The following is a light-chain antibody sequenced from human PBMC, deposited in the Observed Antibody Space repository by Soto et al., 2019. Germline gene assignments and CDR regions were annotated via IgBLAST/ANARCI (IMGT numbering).Light chain of an antibody. CDR3: TSWTTSNSYV. Sequence: QSALTQPAAVSGSPAQSITISCTGTNSDVGGYNYVSWYQQHPGKAPKLMIFDVSNRPSGVFNRFSGSKSGNTASLTISGLQAEDEADYYCTSWTTSNSYVFGTGTKVTVL. V-gene: IGLV2-14*01. J-gene: IGLJ1*01. CDR1: NSDVGGYNY. CDR2: DVS.